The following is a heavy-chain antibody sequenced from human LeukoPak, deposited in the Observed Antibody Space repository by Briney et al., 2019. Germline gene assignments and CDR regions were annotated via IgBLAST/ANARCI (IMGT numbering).Heavy chain of an antibody. J-gene: IGHJ4*02. CDR3: ARGRRDGYNLRNFDY. CDR1: GDSISSGDYY. V-gene: IGHV4-61*02. D-gene: IGHD5-24*01. Sequence: SETLSLSCTVSGDSISSGDYYWSWIRQPAGKGLEWIGRIFTSGSTNYNPSLKSRVTMSVDTSKNQFSLKMSSVTAADTAVYYCARGRRDGYNLRNFDYWGQGTLVTVSS. CDR2: IFTSGST.